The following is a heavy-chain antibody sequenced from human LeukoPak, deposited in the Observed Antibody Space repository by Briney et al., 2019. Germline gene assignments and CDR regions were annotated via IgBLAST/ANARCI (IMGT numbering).Heavy chain of an antibody. CDR1: GGSISSSSYY. CDR3: ARGPIGFGDSYVRYYFDY. Sequence: SETLSLTCTVSGGSISSSSYYWGWIRQPPGKGLEWIGSIYYSGSTHYNPSLKSRVTISVDTSKNQFSLKLSSVTAADTAVYYCARGPIGFGDSYVRYYFDYWGQGTLVTVSS. J-gene: IGHJ4*02. D-gene: IGHD5-18*01. V-gene: IGHV4-39*01. CDR2: IYYSGST.